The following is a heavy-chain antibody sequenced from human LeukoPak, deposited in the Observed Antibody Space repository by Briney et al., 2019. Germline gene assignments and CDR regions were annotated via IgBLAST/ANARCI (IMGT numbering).Heavy chain of an antibody. CDR2: ISSGGGDT. CDR3: AKAEGATLYYYGVDV. V-gene: IGHV3-23*01. CDR1: EFTFSNYA. J-gene: IGHJ6*02. Sequence: GGSLRLSCVASEFTFSNYAMNWVRQAPGKGLEWVSTISSGGGDTYIADSVKGRFTISRDNSKYTLYLQMNRLRADDTAVYYCAKAEGATLYYYGVDVWGQGTTITVSS.